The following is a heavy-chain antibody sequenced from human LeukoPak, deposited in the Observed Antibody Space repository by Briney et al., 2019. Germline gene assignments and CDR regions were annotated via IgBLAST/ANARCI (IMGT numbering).Heavy chain of an antibody. J-gene: IGHJ4*02. Sequence: GGSLRLSCAASGFTFSSYVMNWVRQAPGKGREWVSAISGSGGSTYYADSVKGRFTISRDNSKNTLYLQMNSLRAEDTAVYYCAKGDIVVVPAATSDYWGQGTLVTVSS. CDR2: ISGSGGST. D-gene: IGHD2-2*01. CDR1: GFTFSSYV. V-gene: IGHV3-23*01. CDR3: AKGDIVVVPAATSDY.